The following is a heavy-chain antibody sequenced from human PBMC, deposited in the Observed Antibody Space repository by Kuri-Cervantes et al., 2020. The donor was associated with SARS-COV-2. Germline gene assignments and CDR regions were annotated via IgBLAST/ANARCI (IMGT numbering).Heavy chain of an antibody. Sequence: GSLRLSCTVSGGSITSNYSWGWIRQPPGKGLEWIGTISYSGHTYYNPSLKSRVAMFIDTSKNQFSLKLYSLTAADTSVYYCARHMYKSNPGDAFDISGRGTLVTVSS. D-gene: IGHD1-20*01. CDR2: ISYSGHT. CDR3: ARHMYKSNPGDAFDI. V-gene: IGHV4-39*01. J-gene: IGHJ3*02. CDR1: GGSITSNYS.